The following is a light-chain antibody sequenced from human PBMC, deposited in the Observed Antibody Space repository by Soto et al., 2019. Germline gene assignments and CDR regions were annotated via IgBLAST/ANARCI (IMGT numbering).Light chain of an antibody. CDR1: NNIYSD. CDR2: GAS. Sequence: VMAQSPATLSVAPGDTVTLSCRTSNNIYSDLAWYHQKPGQSPRLLISGASTRATGVPARFSGSGFATEFTLTIICLQSEDLGIYYCQYYKYWPPVTFGGGTRVEI. V-gene: IGKV3-15*01. CDR3: QYYKYWPPVT. J-gene: IGKJ4*01.